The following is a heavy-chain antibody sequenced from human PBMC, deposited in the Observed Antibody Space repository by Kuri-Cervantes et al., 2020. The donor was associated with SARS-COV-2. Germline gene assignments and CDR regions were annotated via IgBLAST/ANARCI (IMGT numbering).Heavy chain of an antibody. D-gene: IGHD4-11*01. CDR3: ARYFAVTTYNWFDP. CDR2: INHSGST. CDR1: GGSFSGYY. J-gene: IGHJ5*02. Sequence: SETLSLTCAVYGGSFSGYYWSWIRQPPGKGPEWIGEINHSGSTNYNPSLKSRVTISVDTSKNQFSLKLSSVTAADTAVYYCARYFAVTTYNWFDPWGQGTLVTVSS. V-gene: IGHV4-34*01.